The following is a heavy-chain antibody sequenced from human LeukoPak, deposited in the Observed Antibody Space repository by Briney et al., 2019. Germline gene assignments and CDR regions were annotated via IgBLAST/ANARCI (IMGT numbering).Heavy chain of an antibody. CDR1: GCTFTSYY. V-gene: IGHV1-46*01. J-gene: IGHJ4*02. D-gene: IGHD2-15*01. Sequence: ASVKVSCKASGCTFTSYYMHWVRQAPGQGLEWMGIINPSGGSTSYAQKFQGRVTMTRDTFTSTVYMELSSLRSEDTAVHYCARDRPGSFDYWGQGTLVTVSS. CDR3: ARDRPGSFDY. CDR2: INPSGGST.